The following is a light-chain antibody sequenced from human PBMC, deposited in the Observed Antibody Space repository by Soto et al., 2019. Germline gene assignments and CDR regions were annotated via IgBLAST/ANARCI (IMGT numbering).Light chain of an antibody. V-gene: IGKV1-6*01. Sequence: IQMTQSPSSLSASVGDRVTITCRASQSISSYLNWYQQKPGKAPKLLIFAASSLQSGVPSRFSGSGSGTDFTLTISSLQPEDFATYYCLLDFRYFWAFGQGTQLEIK. J-gene: IGKJ5*01. CDR2: AAS. CDR3: LLDFRYFWA. CDR1: QSISSY.